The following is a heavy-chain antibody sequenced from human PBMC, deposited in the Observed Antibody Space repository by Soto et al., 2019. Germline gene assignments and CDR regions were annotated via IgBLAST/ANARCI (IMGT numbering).Heavy chain of an antibody. CDR1: GGSFSGYY. CDR2: INHSGST. Sequence: QVLLQQWGAGLLKPSETLSLTCAVYGGSFSGYYWSWIRQPPGKGLEWIGEINHSGSTNYNPSLKSRVTISVDTSKNQFSLKLSSVTAADTAVYYCAAWWYLDAFDIWGQGTMVTVSS. V-gene: IGHV4-34*01. CDR3: AAWWYLDAFDI. D-gene: IGHD2-15*01. J-gene: IGHJ3*02.